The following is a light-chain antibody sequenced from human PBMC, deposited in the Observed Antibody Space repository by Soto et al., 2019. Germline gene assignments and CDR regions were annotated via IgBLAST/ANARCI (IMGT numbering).Light chain of an antibody. V-gene: IGLV1-44*01. CDR3: AAWDDSLNGVV. CDR1: SSNIGSNT. CDR2: NIN. Sequence: QSVLTQPPSASGTPGQRVTISCSGSSSNIGSNTVNWYQQLPGTTPKLLIYNINQRPSGVPDRFSGSKSGTSASLAIGGLQSEDEADYYCAAWDDSLNGVVFGGGTKLIVL. J-gene: IGLJ2*01.